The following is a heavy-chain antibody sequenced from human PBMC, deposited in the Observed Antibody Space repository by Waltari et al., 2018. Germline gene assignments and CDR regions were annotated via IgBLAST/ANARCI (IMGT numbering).Heavy chain of an antibody. V-gene: IGHV3-48*03. CDR3: ARDRVGIPFDL. CDR2: ISSSGSTI. Sequence: EVQLVESGGGLVQPGGSLRLSCAASGFTFSSYEMNWVRQAPGKGLEWVSYISSSGSTIYYADSVKGRFTISRDNSKNSLYLQMNSLRAEDTAVYYCARDRVGIPFDLWGRGTLVTVSS. D-gene: IGHD3-3*01. J-gene: IGHJ2*01. CDR1: GFTFSSYE.